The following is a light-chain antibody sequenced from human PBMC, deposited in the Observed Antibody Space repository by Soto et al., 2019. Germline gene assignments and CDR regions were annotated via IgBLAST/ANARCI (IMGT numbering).Light chain of an antibody. Sequence: IQRAQSPSTLCGSGGERVTSTGLASQSISRWLAWYRQKSGNAPELLIFDASSLETGVPSRFSGSGSGTEFTLTISSLENDDFATYYCQKYDTYTLTFGGGTKVDIK. CDR2: DAS. V-gene: IGKV1-5*01. J-gene: IGKJ4*01. CDR3: QKYDTYTLT. CDR1: QSISRW.